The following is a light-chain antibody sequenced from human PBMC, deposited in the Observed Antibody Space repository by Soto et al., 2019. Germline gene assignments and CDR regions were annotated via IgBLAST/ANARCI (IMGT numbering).Light chain of an antibody. V-gene: IGLV2-14*01. Sequence: QSALTQPASVSGSPGQSITISCTGTSSDVGAYNYVSWYQQRPGKAPKLMISEVSKRPSGVSNRFSGSKSGNTASLTISGLQDEDEAHYYCSSFTSSNTVVFGGGTKLTVL. CDR3: SSFTSSNTVV. J-gene: IGLJ2*01. CDR2: EVS. CDR1: SSDVGAYNY.